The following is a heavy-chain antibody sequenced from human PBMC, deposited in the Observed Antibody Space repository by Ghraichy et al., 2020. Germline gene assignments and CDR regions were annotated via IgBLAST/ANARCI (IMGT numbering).Heavy chain of an antibody. CDR1: GFTFSSYG. Sequence: GALRLSCAASGFTFSSYGMHWVRQAPGKGLEWVAVIRYDGSNKYYADSVKGRFTISRDNSKNTLYLQMNSLRPEDTAVYYCAKDRPTVSTTEGYDMDVWGQGTTVTVSS. D-gene: IGHD1-1*01. V-gene: IGHV3-30*02. J-gene: IGHJ6*02. CDR2: IRYDGSNK. CDR3: AKDRPTVSTTEGYDMDV.